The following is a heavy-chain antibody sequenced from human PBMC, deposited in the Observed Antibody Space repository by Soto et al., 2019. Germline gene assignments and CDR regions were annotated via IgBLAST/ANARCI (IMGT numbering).Heavy chain of an antibody. Sequence: PGGSLRLSCAASGITFSNNWMSWVRQAPGKGLEWVANIKKDASEKYYVDSVKGRFTISRDNAKNSLFLQMNSLRAEDTAVYYCAREVTGRGGFDPWGQGTLVTVSS. CDR1: GITFSNNW. CDR3: AREVTGRGGFDP. D-gene: IGHD1-20*01. CDR2: IKKDASEK. J-gene: IGHJ5*02. V-gene: IGHV3-7*01.